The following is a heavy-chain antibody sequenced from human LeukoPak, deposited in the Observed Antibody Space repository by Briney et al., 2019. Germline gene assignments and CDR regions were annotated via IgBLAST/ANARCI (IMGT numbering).Heavy chain of an antibody. V-gene: IGHV3-21*01. J-gene: IGHJ4*02. D-gene: IGHD4-17*01. CDR2: ISSSSSYI. Sequence: GGSLRLSCAASVFTFSSYSMNWVRQAPGKGLEWVSSISSSSSYIYYADSVKGRFTISRDNAKNSLYLQMNSLRAADTAVYYCARATPYGYYGDYWGQGTLVTVSS. CDR3: ARATPYGYYGDY. CDR1: VFTFSSYS.